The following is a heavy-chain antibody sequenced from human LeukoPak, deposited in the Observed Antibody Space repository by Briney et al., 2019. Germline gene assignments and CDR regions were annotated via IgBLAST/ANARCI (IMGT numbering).Heavy chain of an antibody. CDR2: ISWNSGSI. J-gene: IGHJ4*02. CDR1: GFTFDDYA. V-gene: IGHV3-9*01. Sequence: GRSLRLSCAASGFTFDDYAMHWVRQAPGKGLEWVSGISWNSGSIGYADSVKGRFTISRDNAKNSLYLQMNSLRAEDTAVYYCARERRGYSYGYWRYWGQGTLVTVSS. D-gene: IGHD5-18*01. CDR3: ARERRGYSYGYWRY.